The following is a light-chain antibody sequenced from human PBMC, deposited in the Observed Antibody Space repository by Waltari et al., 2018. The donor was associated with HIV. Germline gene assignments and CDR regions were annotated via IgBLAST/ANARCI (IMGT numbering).Light chain of an antibody. Sequence: QSVLTQPPSVSGAPGQRVTISCPGSGSNIGAGYDVHWYQQLPGSAPKLLIYDNTKRPSGVPDRFSGSKSGTSASLAITGLQAEDEADYYCQSYDSSLRGVFGGGTKLTVL. CDR2: DNT. CDR1: GSNIGAGYD. J-gene: IGLJ3*02. V-gene: IGLV1-40*01. CDR3: QSYDSSLRGV.